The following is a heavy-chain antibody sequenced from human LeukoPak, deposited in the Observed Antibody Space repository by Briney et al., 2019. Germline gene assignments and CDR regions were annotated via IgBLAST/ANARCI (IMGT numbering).Heavy chain of an antibody. J-gene: IGHJ6*03. V-gene: IGHV4-34*01. CDR3: ASAAAAYYHTNV. Sequence: SETLSLTCAVYGGSFSGYYWSWIRHPPGKGLEWIGEINHSGSTNYNPSLKSRVTISVDTSKNQFSLELSSVTAADTAVYYCASAAAAYYHTNVGGKGTTVTVSS. CDR1: GGSFSGYY. D-gene: IGHD6-13*01. CDR2: INHSGST.